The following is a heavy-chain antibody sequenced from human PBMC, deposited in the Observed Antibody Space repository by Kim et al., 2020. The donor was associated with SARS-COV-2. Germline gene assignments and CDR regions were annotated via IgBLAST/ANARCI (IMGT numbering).Heavy chain of an antibody. Sequence: SETLSLTCTVSGGSISSYYWSWIRQPPGKGLEWIGYIYYSGSTNYNPSLKSRVTISVDTSKNQFSLKLSSVTDADTAVYYCARRVDSSSWYFDYWGQGTLVTVSS. J-gene: IGHJ4*02. CDR2: IYYSGST. V-gene: IGHV4-59*08. CDR3: ARRVDSSSWYFDY. CDR1: GGSISSYY. D-gene: IGHD6-13*01.